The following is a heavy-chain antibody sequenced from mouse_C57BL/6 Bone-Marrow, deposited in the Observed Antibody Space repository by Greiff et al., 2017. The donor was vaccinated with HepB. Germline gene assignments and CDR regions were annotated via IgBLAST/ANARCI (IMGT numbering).Heavy chain of an antibody. V-gene: IGHV1-7*01. CDR3: AREWLRRKGYFDY. CDR1: GYTFTSYW. CDR2: INPSSGYT. Sequence: QVQLQQSGAELAKPGASVKLSCKASGYTFTSYWMHWVKQRPGQGLEWIGYINPSSGYTKYNQKFKDKATLTADKSSSTAYMQLSSLTYEDSAVYYCAREWLRRKGYFDYWGQGTTLTVSS. D-gene: IGHD2-2*01. J-gene: IGHJ2*01.